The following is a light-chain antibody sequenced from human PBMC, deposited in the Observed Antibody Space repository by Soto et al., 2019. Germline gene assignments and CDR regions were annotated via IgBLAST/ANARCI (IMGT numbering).Light chain of an antibody. J-gene: IGLJ3*02. CDR1: SSDVGNYNY. V-gene: IGLV2-11*01. CDR3: CSYAGSYTWV. Sequence: QSALTQPRSVSGSPGQSVTISCTGTSSDVGNYNYVAWYRQHPGKAPKLMIYDVAQRPSGVPDRFSGSKSGNTASLTISGLQDEDEADYYCCSYAGSYTWVFGGGTKVTVL. CDR2: DVA.